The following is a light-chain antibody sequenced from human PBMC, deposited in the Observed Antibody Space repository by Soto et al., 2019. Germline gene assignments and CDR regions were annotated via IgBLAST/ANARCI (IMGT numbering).Light chain of an antibody. CDR1: QSISSW. CDR3: QQYHNYWT. V-gene: IGKV1-5*03. J-gene: IGKJ1*01. Sequence: DIQMTQSPSTLSASRGDRVTITCRASQSISSWLAWYQQKPGKAPKLLIYKTSTLESGVPSRFSGSGSGTEFTLTISSLQPDDFATYYCQQYHNYWTFGQGTKVEIK. CDR2: KTS.